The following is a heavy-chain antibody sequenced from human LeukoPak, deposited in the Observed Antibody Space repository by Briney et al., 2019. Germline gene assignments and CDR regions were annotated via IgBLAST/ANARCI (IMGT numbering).Heavy chain of an antibody. J-gene: IGHJ4*02. Sequence: GGSLRLSCAASGFTLRRYAMSWVRQAPGKGLVWVSAISGSGDSAYYADSVKGRFTISRDNSKNTLYLQMNSLRAEDTAVYYCARERRNYDILTGSDYWGQGTLVTVSS. V-gene: IGHV3-23*01. CDR3: ARERRNYDILTGSDY. CDR1: GFTLRRYA. D-gene: IGHD3-9*01. CDR2: ISGSGDSA.